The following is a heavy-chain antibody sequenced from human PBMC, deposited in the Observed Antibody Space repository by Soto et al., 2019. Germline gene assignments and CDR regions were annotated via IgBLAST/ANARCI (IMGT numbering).Heavy chain of an antibody. D-gene: IGHD5-18*01. J-gene: IGHJ6*02. CDR2: IVVGSGNT. CDR1: GFTFTSSA. V-gene: IGHV1-58*01. Sequence: SVKVSCKASGFTFTSSAVQWVRQARGQRLEWIGWIVVGSGNTNYAQKFQERVTITRDMSTSTAYMELSSLRSEDTAVYYCAAKSTAYYYYGMDVWGQGTTVTVSS. CDR3: AAKSTAYYYYGMDV.